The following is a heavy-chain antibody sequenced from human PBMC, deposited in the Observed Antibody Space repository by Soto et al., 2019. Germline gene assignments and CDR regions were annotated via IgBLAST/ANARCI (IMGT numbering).Heavy chain of an antibody. CDR2: ISGRGGST. CDR3: VKASASVTPLYYYYGMDV. J-gene: IGHJ6*02. CDR1: RFTFSSYA. D-gene: IGHD2-15*01. Sequence: EVQLLESGGGLVQPGGSLRLSCVASRFTFSSYAMSWVRQAPGKGLEWVSPISGRGGSTYYADSVKGRFTISRDNSKNTLYLQMNSLRAEDTAVYYCVKASASVTPLYYYYGMDVWGQGTTVTVSS. V-gene: IGHV3-23*01.